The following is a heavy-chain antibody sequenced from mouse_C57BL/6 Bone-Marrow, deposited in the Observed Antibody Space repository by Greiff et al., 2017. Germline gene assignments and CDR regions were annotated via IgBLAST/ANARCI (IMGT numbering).Heavy chain of an antibody. Sequence: EVKLMESEGGLVQPGSSMKLSCTASGFTFSDYYMAWVRQVPEKGLEWVANINYDGSSTYYLDSLKSRFIISRDNAKNILYLQMSSLKSEDTATYYCARDGTNWDDDAMDYWGQGTSVTVSS. D-gene: IGHD4-1*01. CDR1: GFTFSDYY. V-gene: IGHV5-16*01. CDR2: INYDGSST. J-gene: IGHJ4*01. CDR3: ARDGTNWDDDAMDY.